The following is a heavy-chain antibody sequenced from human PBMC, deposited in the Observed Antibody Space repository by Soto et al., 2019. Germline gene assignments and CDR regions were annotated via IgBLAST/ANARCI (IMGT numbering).Heavy chain of an antibody. V-gene: IGHV4-38-2*01. J-gene: IGHJ5*02. CDR2: IYHSGST. CDR3: ARGIGYYYDSSGYSNWFEP. CDR1: GYSISSGYY. D-gene: IGHD3-22*01. Sequence: SETLSLTCAVSGYSISSGYYWGWIRQPPGKGLEWIGSIYHSGSTYYNPSLKSRVTISVDTSKNQFSLKLSSVTAADTAVYYCARGIGYYYDSSGYSNWFEPWGQGTLVTVS.